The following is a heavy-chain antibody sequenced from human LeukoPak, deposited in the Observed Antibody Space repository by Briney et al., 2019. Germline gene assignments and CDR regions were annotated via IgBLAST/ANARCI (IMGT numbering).Heavy chain of an antibody. J-gene: IGHJ4*02. Sequence: SETLSLTCAVYGGSFSGYYWSWIRQPPGKGLEWIGEINHSGSTNYNPSLKSRVTISVDRSKNQFSLKLSSVTAADTAVYYCARTTYSSGWPGFDYWGQGTLVTVSS. V-gene: IGHV4-34*01. CDR1: GGSFSGYY. CDR3: ARTTYSSGWPGFDY. D-gene: IGHD6-19*01. CDR2: INHSGST.